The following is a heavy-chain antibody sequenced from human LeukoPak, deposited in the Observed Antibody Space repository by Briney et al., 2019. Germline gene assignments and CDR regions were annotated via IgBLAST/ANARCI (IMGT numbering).Heavy chain of an antibody. CDR3: SKDRLIVVVTATDY. V-gene: IGHV3-30*18. J-gene: IGHJ4*02. CDR1: GFTFSSYG. CDR2: ISYDGSNK. Sequence: TGGSLRLSCAASGFTFSSYGMHWVRQAPGKGLEWVAVISYDGSNKYYADSVKGRFTISRDNSKNTLYLQMNSLRAEDTAVYYWSKDRLIVVVTATDYWGQGTLVTVSS. D-gene: IGHD2-21*02.